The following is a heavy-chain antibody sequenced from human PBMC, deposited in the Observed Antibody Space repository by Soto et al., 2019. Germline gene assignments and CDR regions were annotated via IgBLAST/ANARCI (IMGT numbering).Heavy chain of an antibody. V-gene: IGHV1-18*01. CDR1: GYTFTSYG. CDR2: ISAYNGNT. D-gene: IGHD2-15*01. J-gene: IGHJ6*02. CDR3: ARVMTLIKQVVGGYYYGMDV. Sequence: QVQLVQSGAEVKKPGASVKVSCKASGYTFTSYGISWVRQAPGQGLEWMGWISAYNGNTNYAQKLQGRVTMTTDTSTSTAYRELRSLRSDDTAVYYCARVMTLIKQVVGGYYYGMDVWGQGTTVTVSS.